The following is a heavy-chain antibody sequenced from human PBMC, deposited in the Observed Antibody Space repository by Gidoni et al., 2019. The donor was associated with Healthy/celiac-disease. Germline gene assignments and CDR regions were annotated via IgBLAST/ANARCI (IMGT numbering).Heavy chain of an antibody. D-gene: IGHD2-21*01. CDR3: ARDWGTGVGGEHIEYFQH. J-gene: IGHJ1*01. V-gene: IGHV3-30-3*01. Sequence: QVQLVESGGGVVQPGRSLRLSCAASGFTFSSYAMHWVRQAPGKWLEWVAVISYDGSNKYYADSVKGRFTISRDNSKNTLYLQMNSLRAEDTAVYYCARDWGTGVGGEHIEYFQHWGQGTLVTVSS. CDR2: ISYDGSNK. CDR1: GFTFSSYA.